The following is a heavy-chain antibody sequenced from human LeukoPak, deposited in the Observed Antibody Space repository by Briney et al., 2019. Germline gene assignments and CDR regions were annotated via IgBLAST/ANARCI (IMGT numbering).Heavy chain of an antibody. CDR3: ARLAPATHWP. D-gene: IGHD2-15*01. V-gene: IGHV4-39*01. J-gene: IGHJ5*02. CDR1: GGSISSSSYY. Sequence: SETLSLTCTVAGGSISSSSYYWGWIRQPPGKGLEWIGSIYYSGSTYYNPSLKIRVTISVDTSKNQFSLKLSSVTDADTAVYYCARLAPATHWPWGQGTLVTVSS. CDR2: IYYSGST.